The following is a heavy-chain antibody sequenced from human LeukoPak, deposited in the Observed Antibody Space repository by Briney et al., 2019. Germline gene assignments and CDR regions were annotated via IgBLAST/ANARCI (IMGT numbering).Heavy chain of an antibody. CDR2: ISAYNGNT. V-gene: IGHV1-18*01. Sequence: ASVKVSCKASGYTFSIYGFSWVRQAPGQGLEWMGWISAYNGNTNYAQKFQGRVTMTRDMSTSTVYMELSSLRSEDTAVYYCARDRGYGGYGLFDYWGQGTLVTVSS. J-gene: IGHJ4*02. CDR3: ARDRGYGGYGLFDY. D-gene: IGHD5-12*01. CDR1: GYTFSIYG.